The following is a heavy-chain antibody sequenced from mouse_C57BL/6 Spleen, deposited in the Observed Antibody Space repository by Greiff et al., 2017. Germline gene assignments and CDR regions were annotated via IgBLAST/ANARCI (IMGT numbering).Heavy chain of an antibody. Sequence: EVQLQESGPVLVKPGASVKMSCKASGYTFTDYYMNWVKQSHGKSLEWIGVINPYNGGTSYNQKFKGKATLTVDKSSSTAYMELNSLTSEDSAVYYCAHITTVVESDYWGQGTTLTVSS. CDR3: AHITTVVESDY. V-gene: IGHV1-19*01. CDR2: INPYNGGT. J-gene: IGHJ2*01. D-gene: IGHD1-1*01. CDR1: GYTFTDYY.